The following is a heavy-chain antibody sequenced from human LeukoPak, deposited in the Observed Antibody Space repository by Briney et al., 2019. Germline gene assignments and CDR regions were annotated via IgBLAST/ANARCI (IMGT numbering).Heavy chain of an antibody. CDR1: GFTFSSYA. CDR3: ASTPGDIVVVVAALDY. D-gene: IGHD2-15*01. Sequence: PGGSLRLSCAASGFTFSSYAMSWVRQAPGKGLEWVSAISGSGGSTYYADSVKGRFTISRDNSKNTLYVQMNSLRAEDTAVYYCASTPGDIVVVVAALDYWGQGTLVTVSS. J-gene: IGHJ4*02. V-gene: IGHV3-23*01. CDR2: ISGSGGST.